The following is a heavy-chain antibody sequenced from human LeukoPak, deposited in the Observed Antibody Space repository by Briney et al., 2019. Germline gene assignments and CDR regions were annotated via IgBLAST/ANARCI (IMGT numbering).Heavy chain of an antibody. J-gene: IGHJ4*02. CDR1: GYTFTGYY. V-gene: IGHV1-2*02. CDR2: INPNSGGT. D-gene: IGHD3-22*01. Sequence: ASVKVSCKASGYTFTGYYMHWVRQAHGQGLEWMGWINPNSGGTNYAQKFQGRVTMTRDTAISTAYMELSRLRSDDAAGYYCARDAASITMIVVVPTGGDYWGQGTLVTVSS. CDR3: ARDAASITMIVVVPTGGDY.